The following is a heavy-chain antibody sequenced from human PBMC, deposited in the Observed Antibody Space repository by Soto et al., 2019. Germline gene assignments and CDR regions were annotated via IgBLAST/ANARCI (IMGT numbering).Heavy chain of an antibody. CDR1: GFSFTTTRMG. CDR2: IYWDGES. Sequence: SGPTLVNPTATLTLTCTCSGFSFTTTRMGVGWTRQPPGKALEWLAIIYWDGESRYNPLLRRRLTLTEDTSKNQVVLTMTNMDPKDTATYYCAHRHSTRTTTYFDPWGQGIPVTVSS. V-gene: IGHV2-5*02. D-gene: IGHD1-1*01. J-gene: IGHJ5*02. CDR3: AHRHSTRTTTYFDP.